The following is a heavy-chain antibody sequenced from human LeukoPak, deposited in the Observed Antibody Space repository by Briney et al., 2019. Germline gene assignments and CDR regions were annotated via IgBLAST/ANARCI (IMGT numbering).Heavy chain of an antibody. CDR1: GFTFSSYS. Sequence: GGSLRLSCAASGFTFSSYSMNWVRQAPGKGLEWVSSISSSSSYIYYADSVEGRFTISRDNAKNSLYLQMNSLRAEDTAVYYCARDPSSYSSSWPYYFDYWGQGTLVTVSS. J-gene: IGHJ4*02. V-gene: IGHV3-21*01. CDR2: ISSSSSYI. CDR3: ARDPSSYSSSWPYYFDY. D-gene: IGHD6-13*01.